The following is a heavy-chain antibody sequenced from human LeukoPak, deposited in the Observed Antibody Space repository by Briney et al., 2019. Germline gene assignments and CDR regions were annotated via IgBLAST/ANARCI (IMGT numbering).Heavy chain of an antibody. V-gene: IGHV3-66*01. CDR3: TSLRSKTPVQVY. CDR2: IYSGGDT. D-gene: IGHD2-15*01. J-gene: IGHJ4*02. Sequence: GGSLRLSCAASGFTVSSNYMNWVRQAPGKRLEWVSVIYSGGDTYYADSVKDRFTISRDNSKNTLYLQMNSLRAEDTAVYYCTSLRSKTPVQVYWGQGTLVTVSS. CDR1: GFTVSSNY.